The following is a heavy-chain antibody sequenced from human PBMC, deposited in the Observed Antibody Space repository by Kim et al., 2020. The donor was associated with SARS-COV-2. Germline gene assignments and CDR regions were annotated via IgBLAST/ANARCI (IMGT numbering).Heavy chain of an antibody. Sequence: GGSLRLSCAASGFTFSSYAMHWVRQAPGKGLEWVAVISYDGSNKYYADSVKGRFTISRDISKNTLYLKMNSQRAEDADVYYCARAQSDSSGYYYVYYYG. D-gene: IGHD3-22*01. CDR1: GFTFSSYA. CDR3: ARAQSDSSGYYYVYYYG. J-gene: IGHJ6*01. V-gene: IGHV3-30*04. CDR2: ISYDGSNK.